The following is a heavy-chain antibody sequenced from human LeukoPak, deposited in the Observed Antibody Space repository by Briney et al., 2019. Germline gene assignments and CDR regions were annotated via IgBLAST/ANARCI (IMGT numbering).Heavy chain of an antibody. CDR2: IGASGGGT. CDR3: AKRQVTIVGQNYFDY. J-gene: IGHJ4*02. CDR1: GFTFSSYA. D-gene: IGHD2-21*02. Sequence: PGGSLRLSCAASGFTFSSYAMTWVRQAPGKGLEWVSTIGASGGGTFYADSVKGRFTISRDNSKSMLYLQMNSLRADDTAVYYCAKRQVTIVGQNYFDYWGQGTLVTVSS. V-gene: IGHV3-23*01.